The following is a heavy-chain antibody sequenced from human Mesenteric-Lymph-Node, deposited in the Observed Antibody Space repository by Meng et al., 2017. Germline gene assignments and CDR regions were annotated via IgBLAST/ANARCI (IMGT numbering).Heavy chain of an antibody. CDR1: GFTYSFYS. D-gene: IGHD3-16*01. V-gene: IGHV3-21*04. Sequence: GGSLRLSCAASGFTYSFYSMNWYRQAPGKGLEWVSSISSTSSHIYYADSVKGRFTISRDDAKNSLHLQMNSLRAEDTAVYYCARVGLQYGNWFDPWGQGTLVTVSS. CDR3: ARVGLQYGNWFDP. J-gene: IGHJ5*02. CDR2: ISSTSSHI.